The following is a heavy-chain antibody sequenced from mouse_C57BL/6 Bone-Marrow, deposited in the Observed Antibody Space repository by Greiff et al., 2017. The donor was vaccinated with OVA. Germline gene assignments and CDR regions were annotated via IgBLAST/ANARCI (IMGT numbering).Heavy chain of an antibody. J-gene: IGHJ3*01. CDR3: ARKGGHYYGPWFAY. D-gene: IGHD1-1*01. Sequence: QVQLQQSGPGLVQPSQSLSITCTVSGFSLTSYGVHWVRQSPGKGLEWLGVIWSGGSTDYNAAFISRLSISKDNSKSQVFFKMNSLQADDTALYYCARKGGHYYGPWFAYWGQGTLVTVSA. CDR2: IWSGGST. CDR1: GFSLTSYG. V-gene: IGHV2-2*01.